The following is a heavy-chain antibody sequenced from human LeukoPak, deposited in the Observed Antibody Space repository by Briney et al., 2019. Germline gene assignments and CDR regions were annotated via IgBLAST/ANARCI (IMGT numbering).Heavy chain of an antibody. J-gene: IGHJ3*01. CDR1: GDFISSSY. CDR3: SRGRAAAFDV. V-gene: IGHV4-59*01. Sequence: SETLSLTCTVSGDFISSSYWNWIRQPPGKGLEWLGYIYYTGSTNYNPSLRSRVTISVDPSKPQVSLMLSSVTAADTAVYYCSRGRAAAFDVWGQGTMVTVSS. D-gene: IGHD5-12*01. CDR2: IYYTGST.